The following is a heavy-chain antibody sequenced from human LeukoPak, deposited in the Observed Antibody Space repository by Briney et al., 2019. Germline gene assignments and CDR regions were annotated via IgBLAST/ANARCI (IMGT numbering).Heavy chain of an antibody. Sequence: GRSLRLSCAASGFNFSSYAMSWVRQAPGKGLEWVSAISGSGGSTYYADSVKGRFTISRDNSKNTLYLQMNSLRAEDTAVYYCAQVSLVDTAMVNYWGQGTLVTVSS. V-gene: IGHV3-23*01. CDR1: GFNFSSYA. D-gene: IGHD5-18*01. CDR3: AQVSLVDTAMVNY. J-gene: IGHJ4*02. CDR2: ISGSGGST.